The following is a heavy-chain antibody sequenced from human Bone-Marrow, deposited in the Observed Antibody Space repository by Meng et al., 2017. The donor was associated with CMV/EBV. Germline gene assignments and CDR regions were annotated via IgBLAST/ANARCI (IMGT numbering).Heavy chain of an antibody. Sequence: GGSLRLSCAASGFTFSSYGMHWVRQAPGKGLEWVAFIRYDGSNKYYADSVKGRFTISRDNSKNTLYLQMNSLRAEDTAVYYCARTKESSSSFAGRWFDPWGQGTRVTVSS. CDR1: GFTFSSYG. D-gene: IGHD6-6*01. CDR2: IRYDGSNK. J-gene: IGHJ5*02. CDR3: ARTKESSSSFAGRWFDP. V-gene: IGHV3-30*02.